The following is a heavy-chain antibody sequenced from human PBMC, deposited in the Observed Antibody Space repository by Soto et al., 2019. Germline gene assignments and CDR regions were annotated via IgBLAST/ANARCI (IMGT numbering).Heavy chain of an antibody. J-gene: IGHJ1*01. V-gene: IGHV4-39*01. D-gene: IGHD3-22*01. CDR2: IYYSGAT. Sequence: ESLSLTCAVSGGSISTNTYYWAWILQPPGKGLEWVATIYYSGATYYNPSLKSRLTISVDTSKNQFSLRLSSVTAADTAMYYCARYYDTSNRPYFHHWGQGTRVTVSS. CDR3: ARYYDTSNRPYFHH. CDR1: GGSISTNTYY.